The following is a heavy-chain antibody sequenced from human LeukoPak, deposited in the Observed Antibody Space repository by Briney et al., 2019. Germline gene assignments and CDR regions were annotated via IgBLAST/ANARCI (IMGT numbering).Heavy chain of an antibody. J-gene: IGHJ6*03. CDR2: IYTSGST. CDR3: ARDLLGYCSSTSCYIYYYYMDV. V-gene: IGHV4-4*07. CDR1: GGSISSYY. D-gene: IGHD2-2*02. Sequence: SETLSLTCTVSGGSISSYYWSWIRQPPGKGLEWIGRIYTSGSTNYNPSLKSRVTMSVDTSKNQFSLKLSSVTAADTAVYYCARDLLGYCSSTSCYIYYYYMDVWGKGTTVTVSS.